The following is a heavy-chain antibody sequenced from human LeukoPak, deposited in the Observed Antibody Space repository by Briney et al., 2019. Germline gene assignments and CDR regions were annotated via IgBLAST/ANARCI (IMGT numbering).Heavy chain of an antibody. J-gene: IGHJ4*02. CDR3: ASTDILTGTTFDY. CDR2: TYYSGST. D-gene: IGHD3-9*01. V-gene: IGHV4-59*01. CDR1: GGSISSYY. Sequence: KASETLSLTCTVSGGSISSYYWSWIRQPPGKGLEWIGYTYYSGSTNYNPSLKSRVTISVDTSKNQFSLKLSSVTAADTAVYYCASTDILTGTTFDYWGQGTLVTVSS.